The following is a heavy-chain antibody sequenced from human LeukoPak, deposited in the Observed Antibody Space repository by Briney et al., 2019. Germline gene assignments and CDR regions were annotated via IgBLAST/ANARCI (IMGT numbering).Heavy chain of an antibody. CDR1: GGSISSGSYY. Sequence: PSETLSLTCTVSGGSISSGSYYWSWIRQPAGKGLEWIGRIYTSGSTNYNPSLKSRVTISVDTSKNQFSLKLSSVTAADTAVYYCASKVVGITMDPWDYWGQGTLVTVSS. CDR3: ASKVVGITMDPWDY. CDR2: IYTSGST. V-gene: IGHV4-61*02. D-gene: IGHD3-10*01. J-gene: IGHJ4*02.